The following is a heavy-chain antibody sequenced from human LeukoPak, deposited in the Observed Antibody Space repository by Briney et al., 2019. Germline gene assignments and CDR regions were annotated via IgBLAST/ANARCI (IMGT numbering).Heavy chain of an antibody. J-gene: IGHJ4*02. CDR1: GFTFSSYG. CDR2: IRYDGSNK. CDR3: AKGSTPSIVGATAPDY. D-gene: IGHD1-26*01. V-gene: IGHV3-30*02. Sequence: GGSLRLSCAASGFTFSSYGMHWVRQAPGKGLEWVAFIRYDGSNKYYADSVKGRFTISRDNSKNTLYLQMNSLRAEDTAVYYCAKGSTPSIVGATAPDYWGQGTLVTVSS.